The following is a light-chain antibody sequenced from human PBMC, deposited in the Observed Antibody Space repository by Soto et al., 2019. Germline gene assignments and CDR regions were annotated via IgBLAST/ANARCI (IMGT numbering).Light chain of an antibody. Sequence: QSVLTQPPSASGTPGQRVIISCSGSSSHIGSNTVNWYQHLPGTAPKLLIYSNYQRPSGVPDRFSGSKSGTSASLAISGLRSEDEADYYCAAWDDSLSGQVFGTGTKVTVL. V-gene: IGLV1-44*01. CDR3: AAWDDSLSGQV. J-gene: IGLJ1*01. CDR1: SSHIGSNT. CDR2: SNY.